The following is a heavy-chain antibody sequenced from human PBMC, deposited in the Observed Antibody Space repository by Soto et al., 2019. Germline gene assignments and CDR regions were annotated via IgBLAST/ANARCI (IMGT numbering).Heavy chain of an antibody. CDR2: ISRDGSNT. V-gene: IGHV3-74*01. J-gene: IGHJ4*02. Sequence: EVQLVESGVGLVQPGGSLRLSCAAPGMTFSNLRMHWVRQAPGKGLAWVSLISRDGSNTDYADSVKGRFTISRDNAKGTLYLQMNCLRFDDTAHYYCTTLRGEVPHRDYWGQGTLVIVSS. CDR3: TTLRGEVPHRDY. D-gene: IGHD3-16*01. CDR1: GMTFSNLR.